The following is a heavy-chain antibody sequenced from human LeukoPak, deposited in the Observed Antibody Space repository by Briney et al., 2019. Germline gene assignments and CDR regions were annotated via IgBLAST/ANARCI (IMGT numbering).Heavy chain of an antibody. CDR1: GYTFTSYG. Sequence: ASVTVSCKASGYTFTSYGISWVRQAPGQGLEWMGWISAYNGNTNYAQKLQGRVTMTTDTSTSTAYMELRSLRSDDTAVYYCARDTYCSGGSCYYPPYYYYYGMDVWGQGTTVTVSS. D-gene: IGHD2-15*01. CDR3: ARDTYCSGGSCYYPPYYYYYGMDV. CDR2: ISAYNGNT. V-gene: IGHV1-18*01. J-gene: IGHJ6*02.